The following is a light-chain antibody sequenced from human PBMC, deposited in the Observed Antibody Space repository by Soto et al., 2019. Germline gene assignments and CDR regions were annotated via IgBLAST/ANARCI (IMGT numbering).Light chain of an antibody. CDR2: AAS. V-gene: IGKV1D-16*01. J-gene: IGKJ4*01. CDR3: QQYNAFPLT. CDR1: QDVNKW. Sequence: DIQMTQSPSSLSASVADRVTTTCRASQDVNKWLAWYQQKPEKAPKSQIYAASSLRGGVPSGFSGSGSETEYTVTIGSLQPEDVGTYDCQQYNAFPLTFGGGTKAEI.